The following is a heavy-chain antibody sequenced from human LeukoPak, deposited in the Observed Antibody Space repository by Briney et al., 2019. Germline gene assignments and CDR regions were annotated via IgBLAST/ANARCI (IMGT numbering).Heavy chain of an antibody. D-gene: IGHD3-22*01. Sequence: SETLSLTCTVSGGSISSGSYYWSWIRQPAGKGLEWIGRIYTSGSTNYNPSFKSRVTISVDTSKNQFSLKLSSVTAADTAVYYCAREDYDSRTPRGYWGQGTLVTVSS. V-gene: IGHV4-61*02. CDR1: GGSISSGSYY. CDR2: IYTSGST. J-gene: IGHJ4*02. CDR3: AREDYDSRTPRGY.